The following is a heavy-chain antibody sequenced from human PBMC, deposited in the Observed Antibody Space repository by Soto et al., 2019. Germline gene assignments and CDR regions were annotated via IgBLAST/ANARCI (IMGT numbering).Heavy chain of an antibody. V-gene: IGHV3-11*01. D-gene: IGHD3-3*01. CDR3: ASHYDMWSGYLSPVDY. J-gene: IGHJ4*02. CDR1: GYTFSDYY. CDR2: IYTSSNKI. Sequence: QVQLVESGGDLVKRGGSLRLSCAASGYTFSDYYMSWIRQAPGKGLEWISYIYTSSNKIYYADSVKGRFTISRDNAKNSLYLEMNSLRDEDTAVYYCASHYDMWSGYLSPVDYWGQGTLVTVSS.